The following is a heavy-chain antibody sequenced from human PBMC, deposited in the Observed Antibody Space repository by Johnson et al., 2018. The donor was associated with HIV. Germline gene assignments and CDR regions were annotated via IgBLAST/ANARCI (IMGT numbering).Heavy chain of an antibody. J-gene: IGHJ3*01. Sequence: QVQLVESGGGVVQPGRSLRLSCVASGFTFSSYGMNWVRQAPGKGLEWVAVISYDGSDKYYADSVKGRLTISRDNSKNTLYLQMNSLRAEDTAVYYCASVNSGAFNFWGQGTMVTVSS. CDR1: GFTFSSYG. V-gene: IGHV3-30*03. D-gene: IGHD3-10*01. CDR3: ASVNSGAFNF. CDR2: ISYDGSDK.